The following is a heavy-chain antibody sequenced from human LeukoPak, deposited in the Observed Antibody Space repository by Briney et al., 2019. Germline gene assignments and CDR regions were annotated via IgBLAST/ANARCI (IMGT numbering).Heavy chain of an antibody. D-gene: IGHD2-2*01. CDR2: IYYSGST. J-gene: IGHJ6*02. CDR1: GGSISSYY. Sequence: ASETLSLTCTVSGGSISSYYWSWIRQPPGKGLEWIGYIYYSGSTNYNLSLKSRVTISVNTSKNQFSLKLSSVTAADTAVYYCARAQYPYGMDVWGQGTTVTVSS. V-gene: IGHV4-59*01. CDR3: ARAQYPYGMDV.